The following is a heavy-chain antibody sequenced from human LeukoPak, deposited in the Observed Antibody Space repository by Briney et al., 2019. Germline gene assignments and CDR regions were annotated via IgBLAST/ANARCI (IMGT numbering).Heavy chain of an antibody. CDR3: AKEFIAAALNWFDP. CDR2: ISGSGGST. V-gene: IGHV3-23*01. D-gene: IGHD6-13*01. Sequence: GGSLRLSCAASGFTFSSYGMSWVRQAPGKGPEWVSAISGSGGSTYNADSVKGRFTISRDNSKNTLYLQMNSLRAEDTAVYYCAKEFIAAALNWFDPWGQGTLVTVSS. J-gene: IGHJ5*02. CDR1: GFTFSSYG.